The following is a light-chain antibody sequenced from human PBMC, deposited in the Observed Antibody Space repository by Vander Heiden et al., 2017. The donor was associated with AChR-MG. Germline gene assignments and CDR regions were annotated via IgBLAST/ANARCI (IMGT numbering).Light chain of an antibody. CDR3: QSADSSGTSL. CDR2: KDS. Sequence: ELTQPPSVSVSPGQTARITCSGDALPKQYAYWYQQKPGQAPVLVIYKDSERPSGIPERFSGSSSGTTVTLTISGVQAEDEADYYCQSADSSGTSLFGGGTKLTVL. CDR1: ALPKQY. J-gene: IGLJ2*01. V-gene: IGLV3-25*03.